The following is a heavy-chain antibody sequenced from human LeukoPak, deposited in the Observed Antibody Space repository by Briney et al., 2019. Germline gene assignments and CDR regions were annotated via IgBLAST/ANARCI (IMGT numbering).Heavy chain of an antibody. D-gene: IGHD6-13*01. CDR2: IWYDGSNK. CDR3: ARASIAAAAPDY. J-gene: IGHJ4*02. V-gene: IGHV3-33*01. Sequence: PGGSLRLSCAASGFTFSSYGMHWVRQAPGKGLEWVAVIWYDGSNKYYADSVKGRFTISRDNSKNTLYLQMNSPRAEDTAVYYCARASIAAAAPDYWGQGTLVTVSS. CDR1: GFTFSSYG.